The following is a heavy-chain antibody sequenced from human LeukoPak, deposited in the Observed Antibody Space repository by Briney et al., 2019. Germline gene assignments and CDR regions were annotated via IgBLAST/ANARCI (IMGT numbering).Heavy chain of an antibody. J-gene: IGHJ5*01. CDR3: ARDRAGTGSGWFDP. Sequence: GQSLRLSCEASGFSFRSYAMHWVRQAPGKGLDWVAVIWPDGSKTYYADSVRGRFAISRDNSKNTAYLQMNSLRVEDTAVYYCARDRAGTGSGWFDPWGQGTLVTVSS. V-gene: IGHV3-33*01. D-gene: IGHD6-13*01. CDR2: IWPDGSKT. CDR1: GFSFRSYA.